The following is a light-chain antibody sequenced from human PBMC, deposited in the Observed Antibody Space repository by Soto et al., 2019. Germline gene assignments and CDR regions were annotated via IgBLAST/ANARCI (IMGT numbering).Light chain of an antibody. CDR1: NTDVGGYKY. Sequence: QSVLTQPASVSGSPGQSITISCTGTNTDVGGYKYVSWYQHHPGKAPKLILYEFRNRPSGVSNRFSGSKSGSTASLTISGLQTEDEADYYCSLYTSENTYVFGTGTKVTVL. CDR3: SLYTSENTYV. J-gene: IGLJ1*01. CDR2: EFR. V-gene: IGLV2-14*01.